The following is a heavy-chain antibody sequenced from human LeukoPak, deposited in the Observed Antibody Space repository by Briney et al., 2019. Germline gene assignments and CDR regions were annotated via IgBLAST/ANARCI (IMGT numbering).Heavy chain of an antibody. J-gene: IGHJ4*02. CDR3: ARGSDYDILTGYYWAPPSYYFDY. V-gene: IGHV1-46*03. CDR1: GYTFTSYY. Sequence: AASVKVSCKASGYTFTSYYMHWVRQAPGQGLEWMGIINPSGGSTSYAQKFRGRVTMTRDTSTSTVYMELSSLRSEDTAVYYCARGSDYDILTGYYWAPPSYYFDYWGQGTLVTVSS. D-gene: IGHD3-9*01. CDR2: INPSGGST.